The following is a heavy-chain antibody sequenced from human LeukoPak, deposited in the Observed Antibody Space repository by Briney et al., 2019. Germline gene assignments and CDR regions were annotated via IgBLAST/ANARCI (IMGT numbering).Heavy chain of an antibody. D-gene: IGHD6-13*01. CDR1: GFTFSDYY. CDR3: ARADEGPKERQESIAAAGTFGWYFDY. CDR2: ISSSGSTI. Sequence: GGSLRLSCAASGFTFSDYYMSWIRQAPGKGLEWVSYISSSGSTIYYADSVKGRFTISRDNAKNSLYLQMNGLRAEDTAVYYCARADEGPKERQESIAAAGTFGWYFDYWGQGTLVTVSS. V-gene: IGHV3-11*01. J-gene: IGHJ4*02.